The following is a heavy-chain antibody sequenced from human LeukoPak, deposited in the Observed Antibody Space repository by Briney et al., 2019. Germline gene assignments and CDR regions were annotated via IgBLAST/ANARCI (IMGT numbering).Heavy chain of an antibody. D-gene: IGHD1-26*01. CDR2: ISYDGSNK. CDR3: AKGGGATEYYFDY. CDR1: GFTFSSYG. Sequence: GGSLRLSCAASGFTFSSYGMHWVRQAPGKGLEWVAVISYDGSNKYYADSVKGRFTISRDNSKNTLYLQMNSLRAEDTAVYYCAKGGGATEYYFDYWGQGTLVTVSS. J-gene: IGHJ4*02. V-gene: IGHV3-30*18.